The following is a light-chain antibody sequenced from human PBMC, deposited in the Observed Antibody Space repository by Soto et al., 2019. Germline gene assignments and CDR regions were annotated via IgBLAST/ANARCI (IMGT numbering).Light chain of an antibody. CDR1: QDIRSD. V-gene: IGKV1-6*01. Sequence: AIQMTQFPSSLSASVGDRVTITCRASQDIRSDLGWYQQRPGKAPKLLIYATSNLQSGVPSRFSGSGSGADFTLTISSLQPEDFATYYCLQDHNYPLTFGGGTKVDSK. CDR3: LQDHNYPLT. CDR2: ATS. J-gene: IGKJ4*01.